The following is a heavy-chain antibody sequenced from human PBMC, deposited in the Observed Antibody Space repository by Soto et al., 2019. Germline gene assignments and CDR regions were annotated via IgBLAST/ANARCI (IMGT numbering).Heavy chain of an antibody. D-gene: IGHD5-12*01. J-gene: IGHJ6*02. CDR1: GYTFTSYG. V-gene: IGHV1-18*01. CDR3: ARGGDVNYYHGMHV. CDR2: ISAYNGKT. Sequence: QVQLVQSGGEVKKPGASVKLSCTASGYTFTSYGISWVRQAPGQGLEWMGWISAYNGKTNYAQNVQGRVTMTTDTSTRTAYMDLRSLRSDDTAVYYCARGGDVNYYHGMHVWGQGTTVTVSS.